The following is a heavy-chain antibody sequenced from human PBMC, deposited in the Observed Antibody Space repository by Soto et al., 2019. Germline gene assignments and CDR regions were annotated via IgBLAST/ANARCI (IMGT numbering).Heavy chain of an antibody. CDR2: MGYNGFT. CDR3: ARQGFGELHGLVDV. J-gene: IGHJ6*02. D-gene: IGHD3-10*01. CDR1: GGPMNNYY. V-gene: IGHV4-59*08. Sequence: QVQLQESGPGLVKPSETLSLTCTISGGPMNNYYCSWFRQPRGQGLEWIGYMGYNGFTRYNPSLRIPDDISLATDKNEFSLNLSAVNAADTTLYYCARQGFGELHGLVDVWGQGITVTVSS.